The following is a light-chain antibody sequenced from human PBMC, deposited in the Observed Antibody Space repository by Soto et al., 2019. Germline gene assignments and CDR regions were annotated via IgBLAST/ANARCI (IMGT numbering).Light chain of an antibody. CDR1: QTISSTY. CDR2: AAS. J-gene: IGKJ1*01. Sequence: DSVLTQSPGTLSLSPGERATLSCRASQTISSTYLAWYQQNPGQAPRLLIYAASTRATGVPDRFSGSGSGTDFTLTISRLEPEDFAVYYCQQYGSSPKTFGQGTKVDIK. CDR3: QQYGSSPKT. V-gene: IGKV3-20*01.